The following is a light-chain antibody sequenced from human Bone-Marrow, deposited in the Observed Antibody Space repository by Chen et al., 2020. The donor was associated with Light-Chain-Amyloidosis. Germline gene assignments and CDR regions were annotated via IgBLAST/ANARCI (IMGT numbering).Light chain of an antibody. CDR1: QIVLYSSNNKNY. CDR2: WAS. Sequence: DIEMTQSPDSLAGSLGERATINCKSSQIVLYSSNNKNYLAWYQQKPGQPPKLLIYWASTRESGVPDRFSGSGSGTDFTLTISSLQAEDVAVYYCQQYYSTPYTFGQGTKLEIK. CDR3: QQYYSTPYT. J-gene: IGKJ2*01. V-gene: IGKV4-1*01.